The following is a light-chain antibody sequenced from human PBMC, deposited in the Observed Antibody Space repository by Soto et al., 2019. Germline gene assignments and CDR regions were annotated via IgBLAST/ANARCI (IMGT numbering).Light chain of an antibody. Sequence: EIVMTQSPATLSVSPGERATLSCRASQTVSSTFLAWYQQKPGQAPRLLIYDASNRATGIPARFSGSGSGTDFTLTISRLEPEDFAVYYCQQHGTSPITFGQGTRLEIK. CDR2: DAS. CDR3: QQHGTSPIT. V-gene: IGKV3-20*01. J-gene: IGKJ5*01. CDR1: QTVSSTF.